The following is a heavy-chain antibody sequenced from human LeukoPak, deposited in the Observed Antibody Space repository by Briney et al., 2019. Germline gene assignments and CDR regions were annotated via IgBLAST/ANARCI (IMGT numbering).Heavy chain of an antibody. D-gene: IGHD3-3*01. CDR2: INHSGST. CDR1: GGSFSGYY. J-gene: IGHJ6*03. V-gene: IGHV4-34*01. Sequence: KPSETLSLTCAVYGGSFSGYYWSWIRQPPGKGLEWIGEINHSGSTNYNPSLKSRVTISVDTSKNQFSLKLSSVTAADTAVYYCARDRRVFGVVSLYYYYYYMDVWGKGTTVTVSS. CDR3: ARDRRVFGVVSLYYYYYYMDV.